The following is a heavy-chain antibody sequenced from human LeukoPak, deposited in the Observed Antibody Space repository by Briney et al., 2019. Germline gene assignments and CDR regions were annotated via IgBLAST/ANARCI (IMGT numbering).Heavy chain of an antibody. V-gene: IGHV1-2*02. CDR1: GYTFTGYY. CDR3: ARERIAGDAFDI. Sequence: GASVKVSCKASGYTFTGYYMHWVRQAPGQGLEWMGWINPNSGGTNYAQKFQGRVTMTRDTSISTAYMELSRLRSDDTAVYYCARERIAGDAFDIWRQGTMVTVSS. CDR2: INPNSGGT. J-gene: IGHJ3*02. D-gene: IGHD6-13*01.